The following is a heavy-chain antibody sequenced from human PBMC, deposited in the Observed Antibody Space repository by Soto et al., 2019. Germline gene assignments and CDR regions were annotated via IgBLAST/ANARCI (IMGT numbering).Heavy chain of an antibody. J-gene: IGHJ6*01. CDR3: ARTDRDFYGLDV. Sequence: EVQLVESGGGLVQPGGSLRLSCEASGFTFRNYDMHWVRQGTGKGLEWVSGISAAGDPDYADSVEGRFTISRENAQYSFLLQMNSLRVGDTAVYYCARTDRDFYGLDVWGQWTTVIVSS. V-gene: IGHV3-13*05. CDR1: GFTFRNYD. CDR2: ISAAGDP.